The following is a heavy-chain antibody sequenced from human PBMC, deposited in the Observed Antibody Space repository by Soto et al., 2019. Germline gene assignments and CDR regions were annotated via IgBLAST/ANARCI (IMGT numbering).Heavy chain of an antibody. Sequence: PGGSLRLSCAASGFTFSSYGMHWVRQAPGKGLEWVAVISYDGSNKYYADSVKGRFTISRDNSKNTLYLQMNSLRAEDTAVYYCAKDARAPLDIVVVPAATYYYYYGTDVWGQGTTVTVSS. D-gene: IGHD2-2*03. J-gene: IGHJ6*02. CDR1: GFTFSSYG. CDR3: AKDARAPLDIVVVPAATYYYYYGTDV. CDR2: ISYDGSNK. V-gene: IGHV3-30*18.